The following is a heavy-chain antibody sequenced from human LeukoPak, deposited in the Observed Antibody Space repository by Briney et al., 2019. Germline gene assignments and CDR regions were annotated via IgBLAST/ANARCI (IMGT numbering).Heavy chain of an antibody. Sequence: SETLSLTCTVSGGSISSYYWSWIRQPPGKGLEWIGYIYYSGSTNYNPSLKSRVTISVDTSKNQFSLKLSSVTAADTAVYYCASGAYSFYYMDVWGKGTTVTVSS. CDR3: ASGAYSFYYMDV. J-gene: IGHJ6*03. D-gene: IGHD5-18*01. CDR1: GGSISSYY. V-gene: IGHV4-59*01. CDR2: IYYSGST.